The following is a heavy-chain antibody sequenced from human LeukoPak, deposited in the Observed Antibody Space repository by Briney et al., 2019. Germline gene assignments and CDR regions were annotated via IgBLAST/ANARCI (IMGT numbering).Heavy chain of an antibody. V-gene: IGHV3-66*01. CDR3: ARDPGYCSSTSCPY. J-gene: IGHJ4*02. D-gene: IGHD2-2*01. CDR2: IYSGGST. Sequence: GGSLRLSCAASGFTFSSYAMSWVRQAPGKGLEWVSVIYSGGSTYYADSVKGRFTISRDNSKNTLYLQMNSLRAEDTAVYYCARDPGYCSSTSCPYWGQGTLVTVSS. CDR1: GFTFSSYA.